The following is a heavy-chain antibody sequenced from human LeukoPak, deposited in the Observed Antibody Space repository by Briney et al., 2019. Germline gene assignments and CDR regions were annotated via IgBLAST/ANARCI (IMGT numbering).Heavy chain of an antibody. J-gene: IGHJ3*02. D-gene: IGHD3-16*01. CDR3: AKDWGYDSDAFDI. V-gene: IGHV3-43*01. CDR2: ISWDGGST. CDR1: GFTFDDYT. Sequence: PGGSLRLSCAAFGFTFDDYTMHWVRQAPGKGLEWVSLISWDGGSTYYADSVKGRFTISRDNSKNSLYLQMNSLRTEDTALYYCAKDWGYDSDAFDIWGQGTMVTVSS.